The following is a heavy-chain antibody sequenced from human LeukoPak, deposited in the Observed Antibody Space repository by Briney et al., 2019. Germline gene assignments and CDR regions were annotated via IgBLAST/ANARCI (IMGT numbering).Heavy chain of an antibody. CDR1: GGSIISSSW. CDR2: VFHSGTT. CDR3: TKRDITMTDTDY. J-gene: IGHJ4*02. Sequence: SETLSLTCAVSGGSIISSSWWSWVRQPPGRGLEWIGEVFHSGTTHYHPSLESRISISVDKFKNQFSLKLTSVTAADTAVYYCTKRDITMTDTDYWGQGTLITVSS. D-gene: IGHD2-21*02. V-gene: IGHV4-4*02.